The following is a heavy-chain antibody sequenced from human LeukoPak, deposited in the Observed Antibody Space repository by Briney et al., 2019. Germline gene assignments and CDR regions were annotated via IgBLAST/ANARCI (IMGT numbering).Heavy chain of an antibody. V-gene: IGHV3-23*01. J-gene: IGHJ4*02. CDR3: AKAIPPYSSDWYRDPYYFDY. CDR2: ISGSGGST. D-gene: IGHD6-19*01. Sequence: GGSLRLSCAASGFTFSSYAMSWVRQAPGKGLEWVSAISGSGGSTYYADSVKGRFTISRDNSKNTLYLQMNSLRAEDTAVYYCAKAIPPYSSDWYRDPYYFDYWGQGTLVTVSS. CDR1: GFTFSSYA.